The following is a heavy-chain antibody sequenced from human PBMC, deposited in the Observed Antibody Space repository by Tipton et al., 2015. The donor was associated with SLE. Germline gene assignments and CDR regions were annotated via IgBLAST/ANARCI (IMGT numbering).Heavy chain of an antibody. CDR3: ARAEFSSNWYMYWHFDL. V-gene: IGHV4-4*02. J-gene: IGHJ2*01. CDR1: GGSISSRNW. D-gene: IGHD6-13*01. Sequence: TLSLTCTVSGGSISSRNWWNWVRQPPGKGLEWIGEIYHTESTNYNPSFGSRVTISRDTSGNHFSLNLNSVTAADTAVYYCARAEFSSNWYMYWHFDLWGRGTLVTVSS. CDR2: IYHTEST.